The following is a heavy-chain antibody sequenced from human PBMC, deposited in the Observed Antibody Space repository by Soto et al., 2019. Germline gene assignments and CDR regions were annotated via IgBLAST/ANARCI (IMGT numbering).Heavy chain of an antibody. CDR2: ISSSSSYI. Sequence: GGSLRLSCAASGFTFSSYSMNWVRQAPGKGLEWVSSISSSSSYIYYADSVKGRFTISSDNAKNSLYLQMNSLRAEDTAVYYCAKTVVPAATYYYYSMDVWGKGTPVTVSS. CDR3: AKTVVPAATYYYYSMDV. CDR1: GFTFSSYS. D-gene: IGHD2-2*01. V-gene: IGHV3-21*01. J-gene: IGHJ6*03.